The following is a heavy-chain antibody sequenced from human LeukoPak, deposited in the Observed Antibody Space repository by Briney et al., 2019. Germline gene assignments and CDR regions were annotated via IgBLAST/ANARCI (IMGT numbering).Heavy chain of an antibody. J-gene: IGHJ5*02. Sequence: SVKVSCKASGGTFSNYAITWVRQAPGQGLEWMGGIIPIFGTAIYAQKFQGRAMITTDESTNTAYMELSSLRSEDTAVYYCARVQQQLWTLFDPWGQGTLVTVSS. CDR1: GGTFSNYA. CDR2: IIPIFGTA. CDR3: ARVQQQLWTLFDP. V-gene: IGHV1-69*05. D-gene: IGHD6-13*01.